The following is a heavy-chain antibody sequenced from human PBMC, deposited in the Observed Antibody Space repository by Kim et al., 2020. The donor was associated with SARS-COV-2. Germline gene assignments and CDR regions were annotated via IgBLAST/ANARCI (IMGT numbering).Heavy chain of an antibody. CDR3: ARAQMGSDCSGGSCSYYYYGMDV. CDR2: IIPILGIA. J-gene: IGHJ6*02. CDR1: GGTFSSYT. Sequence: SVKVSCKASGGTFSSYTISWVRQAPGQGLEWMGRIIPILGIANCAQKFQGRVTITADKSTSTAYMELSSLRSEDTAVYYCARAQMGSDCSGGSCSYYYYGMDVWGQGTTVTVSS. D-gene: IGHD2-15*01. V-gene: IGHV1-69*02.